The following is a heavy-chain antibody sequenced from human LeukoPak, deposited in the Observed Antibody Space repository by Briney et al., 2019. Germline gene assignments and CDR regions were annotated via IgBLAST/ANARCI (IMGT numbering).Heavy chain of an antibody. D-gene: IGHD2-2*01. J-gene: IGHJ4*02. Sequence: GGSLRLSCEASGFSFDTHWMNWVRQFPGGGLEWVANIKPDGSAEYYLDSAKGRFPISRDNVKNLVYLQLNSLRTEDTAVYYCSGRSGFSSIYWGQGTLVTVSS. V-gene: IGHV3-7*01. CDR3: SGRSGFSSIY. CDR2: IKPDGSAE. CDR1: GFSFDTHW.